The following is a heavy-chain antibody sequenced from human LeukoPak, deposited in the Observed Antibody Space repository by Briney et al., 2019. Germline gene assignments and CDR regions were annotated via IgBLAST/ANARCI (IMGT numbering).Heavy chain of an antibody. CDR3: ARLTDS. Sequence: KSSETLSLTCTVTGVSIIDNSFYWGWIRQPPGKGLEWIGRIFHSGTTNYNPSLERRVTIAVDTSKNQFSLRLTSVTAADTALYYCARLTDSWGQGTLVTVSS. CDR1: GVSIIDNSFY. J-gene: IGHJ4*02. V-gene: IGHV4-39*01. CDR2: IFHSGTT.